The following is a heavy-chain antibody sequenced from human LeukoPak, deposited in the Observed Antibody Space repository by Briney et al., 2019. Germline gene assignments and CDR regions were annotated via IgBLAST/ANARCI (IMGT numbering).Heavy chain of an antibody. D-gene: IGHD4-11*01. J-gene: IGHJ4*02. V-gene: IGHV3-33*06. CDR1: RFTFSHFG. Sequence: PGTSLRLSCEASRFTFSHFGMHWVREAPGKGLEGVAVTWSDATNEYYTDTVKGRFQIPRDNFKNTVSLQMNSLRAEDTAVYYCAKDAQRGFDYSNSLEHWGQGSLVTVSS. CDR2: TWSDATNE. CDR3: AKDAQRGFDYSNSLEH.